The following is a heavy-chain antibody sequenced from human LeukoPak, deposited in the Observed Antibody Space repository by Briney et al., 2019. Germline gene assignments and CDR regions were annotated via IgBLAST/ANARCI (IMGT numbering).Heavy chain of an antibody. Sequence: GGSLRLSCAASGFTFSSYSMNWVRQAPGKGLEWVSYISSSSSTIYYADSVKGRFTISRDNAKNSLYLQMNSLRAEDTAVYYCARVERLGSLTMVRGVTYYFDYGGQGTLVTVPS. J-gene: IGHJ4*02. V-gene: IGHV3-48*01. CDR2: ISSSSSTI. CDR1: GFTFSSYS. D-gene: IGHD3-10*01. CDR3: ARVERLGSLTMVRGVTYYFDY.